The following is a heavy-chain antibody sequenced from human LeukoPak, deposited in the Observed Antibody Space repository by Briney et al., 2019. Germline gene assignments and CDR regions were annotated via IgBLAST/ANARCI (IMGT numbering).Heavy chain of an antibody. CDR1: GGSISSSSYY. V-gene: IGHV4-39*02. CDR2: IYYSGST. D-gene: IGHD6-13*01. Sequence: SETLSLTCTVSGGSISSSSYYWGWIRQPPGKGLEWIGSIYYSGSTYYNPSLKSRVTISVDTSKNQFSLKLSSVTAADTAVYYCARDPVAAAGTEGSCFDYWGQGTLVTVSS. CDR3: ARDPVAAAGTEGSCFDY. J-gene: IGHJ4*02.